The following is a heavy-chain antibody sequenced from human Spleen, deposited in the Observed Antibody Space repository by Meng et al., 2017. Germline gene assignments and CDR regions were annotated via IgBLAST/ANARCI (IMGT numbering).Heavy chain of an antibody. CDR1: GASISRIGYY. CDR2: IYYTGNT. J-gene: IGHJ4*02. CDR3: ARVLRSTRHFDY. Sequence: QVQLQESGPGLVKPSQTLSLPCTVSGASISRIGYYWSWIRQHPGKGLEWVGYIYYTGNTDYNPSLNSRLTISVDMSKNQFSLKLSSVTAADTAVYYCARVLRSTRHFDYWGQGALVTVSS. V-gene: IGHV4-31*03.